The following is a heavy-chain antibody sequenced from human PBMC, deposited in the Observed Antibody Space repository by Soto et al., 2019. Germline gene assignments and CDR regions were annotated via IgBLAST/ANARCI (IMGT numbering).Heavy chain of an antibody. Sequence: ASVKVSCKASGGTFSTYAIDWVRQAPGQGLEWMGGIIPLFGTAKYAQNFQGRITITADESTNTAYMELRSLRSEDTAVYYCARGVHYDSSGYYYFYWGQGTLVTVSS. D-gene: IGHD3-22*01. CDR1: GGTFSTYA. CDR3: ARGVHYDSSGYYYFY. J-gene: IGHJ4*02. CDR2: IIPLFGTA. V-gene: IGHV1-69*13.